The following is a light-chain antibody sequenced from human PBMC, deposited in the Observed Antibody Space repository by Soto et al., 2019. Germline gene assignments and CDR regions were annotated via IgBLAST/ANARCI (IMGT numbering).Light chain of an antibody. J-gene: IGKJ5*01. Sequence: GDRVTITCRAIQSISSWLAWYQQKPGKAPKLLIYDASNLETGVPSRFSGSGSETHFTLTINSLQPEDIATYYCQQYDNYDITFGQGTRLEI. CDR3: QQYDNYDIT. CDR2: DAS. V-gene: IGKV1-5*01. CDR1: QSISSW.